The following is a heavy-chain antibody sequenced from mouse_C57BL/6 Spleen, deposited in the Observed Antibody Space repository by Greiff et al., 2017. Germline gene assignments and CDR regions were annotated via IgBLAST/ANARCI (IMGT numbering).Heavy chain of an antibody. J-gene: IGHJ2*01. CDR1: GFTFSDYG. Sequence: EVMLVESGGGLVKPGGSLKLSCAASGFTFSDYGMHWVRQAPEKGLEWVAYISSGSSTIYYADTGKGRFTISRDNAKNTLFLQMTSLRSEDTAMYYCARPSPYYYGSSYYFDYWGQGTTLTVSS. CDR3: ARPSPYYYGSSYYFDY. CDR2: ISSGSSTI. D-gene: IGHD1-1*01. V-gene: IGHV5-17*01.